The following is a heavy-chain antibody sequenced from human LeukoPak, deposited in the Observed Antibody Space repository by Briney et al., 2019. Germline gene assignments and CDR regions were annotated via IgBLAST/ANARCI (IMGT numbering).Heavy chain of an antibody. J-gene: IGHJ4*02. Sequence: ASVKVSCKASGFVFTGYGFTWVQQAPGQGLEWMGWISANDGKIHYSERHQGRVTMSTDTVTSTVYMELRSLRSEDTAVYYCARDRTGTIDYWGQGTLVTVSS. CDR2: ISANDGKI. D-gene: IGHD1-1*01. CDR3: ARDRTGTIDY. CDR1: GFVFTGYG. V-gene: IGHV1-18*01.